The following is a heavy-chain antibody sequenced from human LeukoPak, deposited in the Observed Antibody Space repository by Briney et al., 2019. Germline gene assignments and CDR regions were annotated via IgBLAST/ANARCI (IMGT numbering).Heavy chain of an antibody. J-gene: IGHJ6*03. V-gene: IGHV3-7*01. CDR2: IEQDGSEK. CDR1: GSTFRVYW. CDR3: ARVSSLYYYMDV. D-gene: IGHD6-13*01. Sequence: PGGSLRLSCAASGSTFRVYWMSWVRQAPGKGLEWVANIEQDGSEKYYVDSVKGRFTISRDNAKNSLYLQMNSLRAEDTAVYYCARVSSLYYYMDVWGKGTTVTISS.